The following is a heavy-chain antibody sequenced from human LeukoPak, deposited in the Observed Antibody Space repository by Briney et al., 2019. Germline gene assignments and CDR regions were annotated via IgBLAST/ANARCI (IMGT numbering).Heavy chain of an antibody. CDR1: GGSISSYY. Sequence: SETLSLTCTVSGGSISSYYWSWVRQPPGKGLEWIGYIYNSGSNNYNPSLKSRVTISVDTSKNQFSLKLSSVAAADTAMYYCARDLYDSSGSYFDYWGQGTLVTVSS. J-gene: IGHJ4*02. CDR3: ARDLYDSSGSYFDY. D-gene: IGHD3-22*01. CDR2: IYNSGSN. V-gene: IGHV4-59*01.